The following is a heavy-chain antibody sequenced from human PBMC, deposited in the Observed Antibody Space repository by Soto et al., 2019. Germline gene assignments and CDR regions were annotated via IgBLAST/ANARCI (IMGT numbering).Heavy chain of an antibody. CDR2: ISGSGGTA. V-gene: IGHV3-23*01. CDR1: GFTFSSYA. CDR3: AKGRGQNWNFDY. J-gene: IGHJ4*02. D-gene: IGHD1-1*01. Sequence: EVQLLESGGGSVQPGGSLRLSCAASGFTFSSYAMHWVRRPPGKGLEWVSSISGSGGTAYYAESVKGRFSIARDSLVNTLYLQMNSLIAVDTAVYYCAKGRGQNWNFDYWGQGTLVTVSP.